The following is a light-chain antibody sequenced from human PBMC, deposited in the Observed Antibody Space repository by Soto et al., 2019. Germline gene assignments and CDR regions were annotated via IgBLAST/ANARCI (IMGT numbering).Light chain of an antibody. Sequence: DIQMTQSPSSLSASVGDRVTITCRASESISRYLNWYQQRPGKAHKLLIYAASSLQSAVPSRFTGSGSGTDFTLTISSLQPEDFATYYCQQSYTSPFTFGPGTKVDIK. CDR3: QQSYTSPFT. J-gene: IGKJ3*01. CDR2: AAS. V-gene: IGKV1-39*01. CDR1: ESISRY.